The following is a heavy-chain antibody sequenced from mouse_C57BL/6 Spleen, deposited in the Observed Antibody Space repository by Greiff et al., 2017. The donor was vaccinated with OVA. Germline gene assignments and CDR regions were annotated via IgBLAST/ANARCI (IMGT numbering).Heavy chain of an antibody. Sequence: VQLQQSGAELVRPGASVKLSCTASGFNIKDDYMHWVKQRPEQGLEWIGWIDPENGDTEYASKFQGKATITADTSSNTAYLQLSSLTSEDTAVYYGTTVYGYDRAYWGQGTLVTVSA. CDR3: TTVYGYDRAY. CDR1: GFNIKDDY. J-gene: IGHJ3*01. D-gene: IGHD2-14*01. V-gene: IGHV14-4*01. CDR2: IDPENGDT.